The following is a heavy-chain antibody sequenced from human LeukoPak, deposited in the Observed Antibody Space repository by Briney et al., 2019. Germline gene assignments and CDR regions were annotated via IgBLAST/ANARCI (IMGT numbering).Heavy chain of an antibody. V-gene: IGHV3-23*01. J-gene: IGHJ4*02. CDR1: GFTVSSNC. D-gene: IGHD5-18*01. CDR2: ISGSGGST. CDR3: AKEGGYSYGPLDY. Sequence: GGSLRLSCAASGFTVSSNCMSWVRQAPGKGLEWVSAISGSGGSTYYADSVKGRFTISRDNSKNTLYLQMNSLRAEDTAVYYCAKEGGYSYGPLDYWGQGTLVTVSS.